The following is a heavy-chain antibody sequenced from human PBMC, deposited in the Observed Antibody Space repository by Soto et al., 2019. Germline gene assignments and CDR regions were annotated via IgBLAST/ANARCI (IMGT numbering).Heavy chain of an antibody. CDR2: ISGGGSSV. V-gene: IGHV3-23*01. Sequence: EVQLLESGGGLVQPGGSLRLSCEVSGFTFTSYAISWVRQAPGKGLEWVAVISGGGSSVFYADAVKGRFLISRDISKNTAHLQMDRLRAEDSALYYCAKVQRSSVTPREASDIWGQGTMVTVSS. CDR1: GFTFTSYA. CDR3: AKVQRSSVTPREASDI. D-gene: IGHD2-15*01. J-gene: IGHJ3*02.